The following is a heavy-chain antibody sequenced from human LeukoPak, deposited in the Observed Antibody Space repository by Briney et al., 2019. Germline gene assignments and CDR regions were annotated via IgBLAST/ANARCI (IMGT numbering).Heavy chain of an antibody. CDR3: ARGRPHGNDY. CDR2: IASDGSST. Sequence: SGGSLRLSCAASGFTFSSYWMNWVRHAPGKGLVWVSRIASDGSSTTYADSVKGRFSISRDNAKNTLYLQMNSLRVEDTAVYCCARGRPHGNDYWGQGTLVTVSS. D-gene: IGHD4-23*01. J-gene: IGHJ4*02. CDR1: GFTFSSYW. V-gene: IGHV3-74*01.